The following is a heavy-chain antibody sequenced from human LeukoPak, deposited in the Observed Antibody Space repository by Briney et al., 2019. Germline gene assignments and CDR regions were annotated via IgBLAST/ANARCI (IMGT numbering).Heavy chain of an antibody. CDR3: ARHIGHGAFDI. J-gene: IGHJ3*02. Sequence: ASVKVSCKASGYSFTSYGISWVRQAPGQGLEWMGWINPNSGGTNYAQKFQGRVTMTRDTSISTAYMELSRLRSDDTAVYYCARHIGHGAFDIWGHGTMVTVSS. CDR2: INPNSGGT. V-gene: IGHV1-2*02. CDR1: GYSFTSYG.